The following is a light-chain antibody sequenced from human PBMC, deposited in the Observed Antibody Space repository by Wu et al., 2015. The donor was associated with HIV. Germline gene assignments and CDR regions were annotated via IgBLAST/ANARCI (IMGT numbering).Light chain of an antibody. J-gene: IGKJ5*01. CDR1: QSVSSNY. V-gene: IGKV3D-20*02. CDR3: QQGNNWPLT. Sequence: EIVLTQSPGTLSLSPGERVTLSCRASQSVSSNYLAWYQQKPGQAPRLLIYGASNRATGVPDRFSGSGSGTDFTLTISRLEPEDFAVYYCQQGNNWPLTFGQGTRLDIK. CDR2: GAS.